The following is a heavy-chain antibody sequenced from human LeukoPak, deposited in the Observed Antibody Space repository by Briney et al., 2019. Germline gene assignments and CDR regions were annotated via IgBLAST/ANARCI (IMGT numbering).Heavy chain of an antibody. CDR3: AKGAAAGKVDWLDP. V-gene: IGHV3-23*01. D-gene: IGHD6-13*01. Sequence: GGSLRLSCAASGFTFSNFAMMWVRQAPGTGLQWVSTITGNGATFYADSVRGRFTIFRDTSMNTLFLQMNSLGAEDTAVYYCAKGAAAGKVDWLDPWGQGTLVTVSS. CDR1: GFTFSNFA. J-gene: IGHJ5*02. CDR2: ITGNGAT.